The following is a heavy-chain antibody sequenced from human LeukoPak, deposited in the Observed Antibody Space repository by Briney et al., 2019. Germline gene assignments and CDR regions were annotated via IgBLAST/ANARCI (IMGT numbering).Heavy chain of an antibody. CDR2: IIPIFGTA. CDR1: GGTFSSYA. D-gene: IGHD6-13*01. CDR3: ARDIAPPAGYYYYGMDV. J-gene: IGHJ6*02. Sequence: SVKVSCKASGGTFSSYAISWVRQAPGQGLEWMGGIIPIFGTANYAQKFQGRVTITADESTSTAYMELSSLRSEDTAVYYCARDIAPPAGYYYYGMDVWGQGTTVTVSS. V-gene: IGHV1-69*01.